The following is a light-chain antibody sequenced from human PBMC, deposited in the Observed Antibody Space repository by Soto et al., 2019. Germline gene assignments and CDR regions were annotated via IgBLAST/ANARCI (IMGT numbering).Light chain of an antibody. J-gene: IGKJ4*01. CDR2: DAS. CDR1: QAINTA. Sequence: AIQLTQFPSSLSASVGDRVTITCRASQAINTALVWYQHRPGKPPRILIFDASSLESGAPSRFSGSGSGTDFTLTISSLQPEDFATYYCQQFNSYPLTFSGGTKVDIK. CDR3: QQFNSYPLT. V-gene: IGKV1-13*02.